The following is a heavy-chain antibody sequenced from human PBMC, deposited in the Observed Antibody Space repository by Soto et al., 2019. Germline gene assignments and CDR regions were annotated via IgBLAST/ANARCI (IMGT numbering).Heavy chain of an antibody. CDR1: GFTFSSYS. CDR3: ARSVTHDYYYYYMDV. CDR2: ISSSSSTI. Sequence: PGGSLRLSCAASGFTFSSYSMNWVRQAPGKGLEWVSYISSSSSTIYYADSVKGRFTISRDNAKNSLYLQMNSLRAEDTAVYYCARSVTHDYYYYYMDVWGKGTTVTVSS. J-gene: IGHJ6*03. V-gene: IGHV3-48*01. D-gene: IGHD4-4*01.